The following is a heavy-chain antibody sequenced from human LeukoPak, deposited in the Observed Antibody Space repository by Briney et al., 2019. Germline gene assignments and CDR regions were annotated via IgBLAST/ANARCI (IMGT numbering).Heavy chain of an antibody. J-gene: IGHJ4*02. CDR3: ASGGLFDY. CDR2: IKQDGSEK. D-gene: IGHD3-16*01. CDR1: GFAFSSYW. V-gene: IGHV3-7*01. Sequence: GGSLRLSCVASGFAFSSYWMNWVRQAPGKGLEWVANIKQDGSEKYYVDSVKGRFTISRDNAKNSLYLQMNSLRAEDTAVYYCASGGLFDYWGQGTLVTVSS.